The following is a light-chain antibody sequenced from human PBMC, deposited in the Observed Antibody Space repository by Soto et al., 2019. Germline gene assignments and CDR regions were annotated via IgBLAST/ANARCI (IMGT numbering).Light chain of an antibody. CDR1: QSVSSNS. V-gene: IGKV3-20*01. J-gene: IGKJ5*01. CDR2: DAS. Sequence: EIVLTQSPGTLSLSPGERASLSCRASQSVSSNSLAWYQQTPGQAPSLLIYDASSRATGIPDRFSGSGSGTDFTLTISRLEPEDVAVYYCHQYGNSPMTFGQGTRLEIK. CDR3: HQYGNSPMT.